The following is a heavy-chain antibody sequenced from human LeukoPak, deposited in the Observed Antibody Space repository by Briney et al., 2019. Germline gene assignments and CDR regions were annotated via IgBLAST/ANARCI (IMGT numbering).Heavy chain of an antibody. CDR1: GGSISTYY. Sequence: PSETLSLTCTVSGGSISTYYWSWIRQPPGKGLEWIGYIYYTGSTSYNPSLKSRVTMSVDTSKNQFSLKLSSVTAADTAVYYCARSEVQLERGPLNYYYYYMDVWGKGTTVTISS. CDR2: IYYTGST. J-gene: IGHJ6*03. D-gene: IGHD1-1*01. CDR3: ARSEVQLERGPLNYYYYYMDV. V-gene: IGHV4-59*12.